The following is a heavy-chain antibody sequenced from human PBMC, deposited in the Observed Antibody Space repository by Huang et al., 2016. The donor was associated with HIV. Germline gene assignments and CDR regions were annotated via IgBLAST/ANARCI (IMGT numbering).Heavy chain of an antibody. CDR1: GFSLTSSGVA. CDR3: VHRLRYGKWYVDY. V-gene: IGHV2-5*02. J-gene: IGHJ4*02. Sequence: QITLKESGPTLVKPTQTLTLTCTFSGFSLTSSGVAVGWIRQPPGKALESLALIYWDNEERCSPSLKTRLTITKDTPKNEVVLTMTNMDPVDTATYYCVHRLRYGKWYVDYWGQGVLVTVSS. CDR2: IYWDNEE. D-gene: IGHD6-13*01.